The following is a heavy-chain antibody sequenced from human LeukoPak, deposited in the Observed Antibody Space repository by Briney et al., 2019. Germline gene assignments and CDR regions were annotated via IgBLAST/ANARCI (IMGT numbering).Heavy chain of an antibody. J-gene: IGHJ3*02. D-gene: IGHD3-22*01. CDR2: IIPIFGIA. V-gene: IGHV1-69*04. CDR1: GGTFSSYA. CDR3: ASPNYHDSRAFDI. Sequence: SVKVSCKASGGTFSSYAISWVRQAPGQGLEWMGRIIPIFGIANYAQKFQGRVTITADKSTSTAYMELSSLRSEDTAVYYCASPNYHDSRAFDIWGQGTMVTVSS.